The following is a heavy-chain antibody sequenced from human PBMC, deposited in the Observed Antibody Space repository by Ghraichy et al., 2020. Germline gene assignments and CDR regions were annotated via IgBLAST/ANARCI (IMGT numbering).Heavy chain of an antibody. J-gene: IGHJ6*04. D-gene: IGHD3-3*02. Sequence: ASVNVSCKASGYTFTNYGISWVRQAPGQGLEWMGWISAYNGNTNYAQKLQGRVTMTTDTSTNTAYMDLRSLKSDDTAVYYCARVAFFEWLIDVYYHGMDVGGKGATVIV. CDR3: ARVAFFEWLIDVYYHGMDV. CDR1: GYTFTNYG. CDR2: ISAYNGNT. V-gene: IGHV1-18*04.